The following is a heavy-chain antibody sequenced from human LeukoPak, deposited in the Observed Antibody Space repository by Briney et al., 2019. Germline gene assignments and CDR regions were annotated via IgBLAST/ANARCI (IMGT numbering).Heavy chain of an antibody. Sequence: GGSLRLSCAASGFTFNNFAMTWVRQAPGEGLEWVSSISEGGGATYYADSVRGRFTISRDYSKHTLYLQMNSLRAEDTAVYYCAPFRGMPAGDALLGLGGRGPLVPVPS. D-gene: IGHD3-16*01. CDR3: APFRGMPAGDALLGL. CDR1: GFTFNNFA. V-gene: IGHV3-23*01. J-gene: IGHJ4*02. CDR2: ISEGGGAT.